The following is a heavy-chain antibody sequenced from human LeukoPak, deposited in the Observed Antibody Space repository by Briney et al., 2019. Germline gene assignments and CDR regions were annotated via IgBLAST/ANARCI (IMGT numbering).Heavy chain of an antibody. D-gene: IGHD5-18*01. V-gene: IGHV3-30-3*01. J-gene: IGHJ4*02. CDR1: GFTFSSYA. CDR3: GRDLAYSRLDY. CDR2: ISYDGSNK. Sequence: GGSLRLSCAASGFTFSSYAMHWVRQAPGKGLEWVAVISYDGSNKYYADSVKGRFTISRDNAENSLYLQMNSLRVEDKAFYYCGRDLAYSRLDYWGQGMLVTVSS.